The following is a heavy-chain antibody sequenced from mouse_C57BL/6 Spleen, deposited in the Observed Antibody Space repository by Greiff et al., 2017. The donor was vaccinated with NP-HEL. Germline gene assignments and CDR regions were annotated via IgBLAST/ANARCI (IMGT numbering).Heavy chain of an antibody. Sequence: QVQLQQSGPGLVQPSQSLSITCTVSGFSLTSYGVHWVRQSPGKGLEWLGVIWRGGSTDYTAAFMSRLSITKDNSKSQVFFKMNSLQADDPAIYYCAKNEAYYSNYGAMDYWGQGTSVTVSS. CDR2: IWRGGST. V-gene: IGHV2-5*01. CDR1: GFSLTSYG. D-gene: IGHD2-5*01. J-gene: IGHJ4*01. CDR3: AKNEAYYSNYGAMDY.